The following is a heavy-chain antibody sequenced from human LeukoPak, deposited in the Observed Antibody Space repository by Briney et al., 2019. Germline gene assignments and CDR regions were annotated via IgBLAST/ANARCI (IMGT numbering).Heavy chain of an antibody. CDR3: GRQTGQFYYYYYMDV. CDR1: GGSISSYY. J-gene: IGHJ6*03. Sequence: SETLSLTCAVSGGSISSYYWSWIRQPAGKGLEWIGRIHTSGSTNYNPSLTSRGTISVDTSKNQFSQKLRPVTAADATVDYCGRQTGQFYYYYYMDVWGKGTPVTISS. D-gene: IGHD7-27*01. CDR2: IHTSGST. V-gene: IGHV4-4*07.